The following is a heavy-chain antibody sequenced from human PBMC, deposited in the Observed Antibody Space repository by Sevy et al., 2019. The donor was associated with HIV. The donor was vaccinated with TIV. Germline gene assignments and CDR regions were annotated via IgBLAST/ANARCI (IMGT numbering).Heavy chain of an antibody. CDR1: GGTFSSYA. CDR2: ISPLFGTA. J-gene: IGHJ4*02. Sequence: ASVKVSCKASGGTFSSYAISWVRQAPGQRLEWMGGISPLFGTANYAQKFQGRVTITADKSTSTAYMELSSLRSEDTAVYYCARAHYYDILTGYLYFDYWGQGTLVTVSS. CDR3: ARAHYYDILTGYLYFDY. V-gene: IGHV1-69*06. D-gene: IGHD3-9*01.